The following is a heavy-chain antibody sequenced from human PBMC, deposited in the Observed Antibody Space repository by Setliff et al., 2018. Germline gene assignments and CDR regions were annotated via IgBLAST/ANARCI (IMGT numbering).Heavy chain of an antibody. CDR3: VGDYQLLF. J-gene: IGHJ4*01. CDR2: IWSDAINT. D-gene: IGHD1-26*01. V-gene: IGHV3-33*08. CDR1: GFTFNTHA. Sequence: HPGGSLRLSCAASGFTFNTHAMHWVRQAPGKGLEWVAMIWSDAINTFYLGSVKGRFTISSDNAKNALYLQMDSLRVEDTAVYYCVGDYQLLFWGHGTLVTVSS.